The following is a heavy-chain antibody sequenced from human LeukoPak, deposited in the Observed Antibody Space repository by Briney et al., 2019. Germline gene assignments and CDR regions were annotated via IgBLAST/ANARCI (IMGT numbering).Heavy chain of an antibody. CDR2: INTNTGNP. J-gene: IGHJ4*02. Sequence: ASVKVSCKASGYTFSSYAMHWVRQAPGQGPEYMGWINTNTGNPTYAQGFTGRFVFSLDTSVSTAYLQISSLEAEDTAVYYCVSFDIGDYWGQGTLVTVSS. CDR1: GYTFSSYA. CDR3: VSFDIGDY. V-gene: IGHV7-4-1*02. D-gene: IGHD2-15*01.